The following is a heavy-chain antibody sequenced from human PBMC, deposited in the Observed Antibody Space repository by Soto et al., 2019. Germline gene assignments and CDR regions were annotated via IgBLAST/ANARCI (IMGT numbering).Heavy chain of an antibody. V-gene: IGHV1-69*01. CDR2: IIPIFGTA. J-gene: IGHJ4*02. CDR1: GGTFSSYA. CDR3: AGRGYCSGGSRGCFDY. Sequence: QVQLVRSGAEVKKPGSSVKVSCKASGGTFSSYAISWVRQAPGQGLEWMGGIIPIFGTANYAQKFQGRVTITADESTSTAYMELSSLRSEDTAVYYCAGRGYCSGGSRGCFDYWGQGTLVTVSS. D-gene: IGHD2-15*01.